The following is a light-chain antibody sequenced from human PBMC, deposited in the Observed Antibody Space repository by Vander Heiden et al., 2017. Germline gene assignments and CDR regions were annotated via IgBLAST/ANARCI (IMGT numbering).Light chain of an antibody. CDR2: DSA. CDR1: QDISYY. J-gene: IGKJ4*01. Sequence: IPMTQSPSSLSASVGDRVTITCQASQDISYYLNWYQQRPGQAPKLLIYDSANWEAGVPARFSGSGSGTDFTLTISSLEPEDIATYYCQQYDNWPLTFGGGTKVEIK. CDR3: QQYDNWPLT. V-gene: IGKV1-33*01.